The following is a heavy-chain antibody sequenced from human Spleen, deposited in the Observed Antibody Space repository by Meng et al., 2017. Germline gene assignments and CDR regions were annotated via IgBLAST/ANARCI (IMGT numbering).Heavy chain of an antibody. D-gene: IGHD5-24*01. Sequence: QLHELGPGPVQPSGTLSLTCGVSVGSITSTNRWSWVRQPPGKGLEWIGEIYHSGSANYNPSLKSRVTISVDTSKKQFSLKLSSVTAADTAVYYCARGRREMATPFDYWGQGTLVTVSS. CDR3: ARGRREMATPFDY. V-gene: IGHV4-4*02. J-gene: IGHJ4*02. CDR1: VGSITSTNR. CDR2: IYHSGSA.